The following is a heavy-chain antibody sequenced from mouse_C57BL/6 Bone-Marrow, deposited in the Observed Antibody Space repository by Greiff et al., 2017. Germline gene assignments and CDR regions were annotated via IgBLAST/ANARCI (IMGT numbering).Heavy chain of an antibody. V-gene: IGHV1-69*01. CDR3: APYYGSSDWYLDV. CDR2: IDPSDSYT. CDR1: GYTFTSYW. D-gene: IGHD1-1*01. J-gene: IGHJ1*03. Sequence: QVQLQQPGAELVMPGASVKLSCKASGYTFTSYWMHWVKQRPGQGLEWIGEIDPSDSYTNYNQKFKGKSTLTVDKSSSTAYMQLSSLTSRDSAVYYCAPYYGSSDWYLDVWVTGTTVTVSS.